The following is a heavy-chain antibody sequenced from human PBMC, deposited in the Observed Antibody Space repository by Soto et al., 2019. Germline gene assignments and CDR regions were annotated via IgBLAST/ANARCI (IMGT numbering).Heavy chain of an antibody. V-gene: IGHV3-9*01. CDR3: ANLPLYVSGFDC. CDR1: GFTFDDYA. Sequence: EVQLVESGGGLVQPCRSLRLSCAASGFTFDDYAIHWVRQAPGKGLEWVSGINWNGDATGYADSVKGRFTISRDNAKKSLYLQMNSLTTEDTAVYYCANLPLYVSGFDCWGPGTLVTVSS. J-gene: IGHJ4*02. CDR2: INWNGDAT. D-gene: IGHD3-10*01.